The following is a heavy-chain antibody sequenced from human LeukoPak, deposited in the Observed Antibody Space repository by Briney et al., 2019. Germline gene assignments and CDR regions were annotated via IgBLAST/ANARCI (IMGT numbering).Heavy chain of an antibody. Sequence: PSETLSLTCTVSGGSISSSSYYWGWIRQPPGKGLEWIGSIYYSGSTYYNPSLKSRVTISVDTSKNQFSLKLSSVTAADTAVYYCARGWYSSGRILVYWGQGTLVTVSS. V-gene: IGHV4-39*01. J-gene: IGHJ4*02. CDR1: GGSISSSSYY. CDR2: IYYSGST. D-gene: IGHD6-19*01. CDR3: ARGWYSSGRILVY.